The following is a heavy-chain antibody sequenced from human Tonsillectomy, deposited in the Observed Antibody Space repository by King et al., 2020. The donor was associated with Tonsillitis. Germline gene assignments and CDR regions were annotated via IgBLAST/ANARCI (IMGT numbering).Heavy chain of an antibody. CDR2: IYSGGST. CDR1: GFTVSSNY. CDR3: GRVNSNWGVDY. Sequence: VQLVESGGGLVQPGGSLRLSCAASGFTVSSNYMNWVRQAPGKGLEWVSVIYSGGSTYYADSVKGRFTISRDNAKNTLHLQMNSLRAEDTAVYYCGRVNSNWGVDYWGQGTLVTVSS. J-gene: IGHJ4*02. D-gene: IGHD7-27*01. V-gene: IGHV3-66*01.